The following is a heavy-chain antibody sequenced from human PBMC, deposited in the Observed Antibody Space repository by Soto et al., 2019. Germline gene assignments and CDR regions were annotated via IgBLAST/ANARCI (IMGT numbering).Heavy chain of an antibody. J-gene: IGHJ4*02. D-gene: IGHD3-10*01. CDR2: ISYDGNHA. V-gene: IGHV3-30*18. CDR3: AKDADYGSGSYDPPDY. Sequence: QVQLAESGGGAVQPGRSLRLSCAASGFTFTNYGMHWVRQAPGKGLEWVSIISYDGNHAYYADFVRGRFTISRDDSKNTLYLQLNSLRAEDTAVYYCAKDADYGSGSYDPPDYWGQGTLVAVSS. CDR1: GFTFTNYG.